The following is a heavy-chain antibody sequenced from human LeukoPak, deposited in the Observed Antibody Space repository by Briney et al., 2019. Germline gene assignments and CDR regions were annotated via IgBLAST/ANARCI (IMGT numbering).Heavy chain of an antibody. Sequence: GGSLRLSCAASGFTLSDYWMHWVRQAPGKGLVWVSRINSDGRTTSYADSVKGRFTISRDNAKNTLYLQMNSLRVEDTAMYYCARGSSCSGSTCYPAAYGMDVWGKGTTVTVSS. CDR1: GFTLSDYW. CDR2: INSDGRTT. V-gene: IGHV3-74*01. J-gene: IGHJ6*04. CDR3: ARGSSCSGSTCYPAAYGMDV. D-gene: IGHD2-15*01.